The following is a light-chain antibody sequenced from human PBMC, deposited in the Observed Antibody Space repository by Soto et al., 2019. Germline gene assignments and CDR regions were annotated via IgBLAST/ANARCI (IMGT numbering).Light chain of an antibody. Sequence: QSALTQPASVSGSPGQSITISCTGTSSDVGSYNLVSWYQQHPGKAPKLMIYEGSKRPSGVSNRFSGSKSGNTTSLSMSELQGEDESDCCYCSYAGSSVVFGAGTKLTVL. CDR1: SSDVGSYNL. V-gene: IGLV2-23*01. J-gene: IGLJ2*01. CDR2: EGS. CDR3: CSYAGSSVV.